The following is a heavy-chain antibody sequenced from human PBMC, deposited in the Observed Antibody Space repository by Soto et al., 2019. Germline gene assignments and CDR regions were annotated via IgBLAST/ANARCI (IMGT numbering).Heavy chain of an antibody. J-gene: IGHJ5*02. CDR3: ARHPSDFWFDP. Sequence: SETLSLTCTVSGGSISSGDYYWSWIRQPPGKGLEWIGNIYYSGSTYYNPSLKSRVTVSVDTSKNQFSLKLSSVTAADTAVYYCARHPSDFWFDPWSQGTLVTVSS. D-gene: IGHD2-21*02. CDR1: GGSISSGDYY. V-gene: IGHV4-39*01. CDR2: IYYSGST.